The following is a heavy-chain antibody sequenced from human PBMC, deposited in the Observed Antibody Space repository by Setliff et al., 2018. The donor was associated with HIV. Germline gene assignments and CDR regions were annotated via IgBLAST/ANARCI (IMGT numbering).Heavy chain of an antibody. CDR1: GGSISSGSYH. J-gene: IGHJ4*02. Sequence: SETLSLTCTVSGGSISSGSYHWSWIRQPAGKGLEWIGRIYTSGSTNYNPSLKSRVTIPIDTPRSQFSLKLSSVTAADTAVYYCARGGGFWSGQLDYWGQGTLVTVSS. D-gene: IGHD3-3*01. CDR2: IYTSGST. V-gene: IGHV4-61*02. CDR3: ARGGGFWSGQLDY.